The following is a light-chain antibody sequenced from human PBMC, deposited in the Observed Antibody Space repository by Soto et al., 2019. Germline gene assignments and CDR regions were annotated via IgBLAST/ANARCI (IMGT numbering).Light chain of an antibody. J-gene: IGKJ2*01. CDR2: KVS. CDR1: QSLIYSEGKTY. CDR3: MQGTHWRYS. Sequence: DAVLTQSPLSLPVTLGQPASISCRSSQSLIYSEGKTYLNWFHQRPGQSPRRLIYKVSNRDSGVRDRFCGSGSDTDFTLEISSVEAGDVGVYFCMQGTHWRYSFGQGTKLEIK. V-gene: IGKV2-30*01.